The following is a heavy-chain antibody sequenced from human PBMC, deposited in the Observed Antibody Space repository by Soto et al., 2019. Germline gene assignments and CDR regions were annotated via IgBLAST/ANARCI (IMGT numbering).Heavy chain of an antibody. J-gene: IGHJ6*02. D-gene: IGHD5-12*01. CDR3: ARERGDGYISPLHHYYYFVGEV. CDR2: IIPIFGTA. V-gene: IGHV1-69*06. CDR1: GGTFSSYA. Sequence: SVQVSCKASGGTFSSYAISWVRQAPGQGLEWMGGIIPIFGTANYAQKFQGRVTITADKSTSTAYMELSSLRSEDTAVYYCARERGDGYISPLHHYYYFVGEVGGQGTTVTVLL.